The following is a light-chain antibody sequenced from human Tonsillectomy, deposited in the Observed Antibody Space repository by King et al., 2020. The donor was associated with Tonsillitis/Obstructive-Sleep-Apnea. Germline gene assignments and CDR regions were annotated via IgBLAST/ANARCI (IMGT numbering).Light chain of an antibody. CDR3: QQYYDAGDP. V-gene: IGKV4-1*01. J-gene: IGKJ2*01. Sequence: GVPDRFSGSGSGTDFTLTFSSLQADDVAVYYCQQYYDAGDPFGQGTKLEIK.